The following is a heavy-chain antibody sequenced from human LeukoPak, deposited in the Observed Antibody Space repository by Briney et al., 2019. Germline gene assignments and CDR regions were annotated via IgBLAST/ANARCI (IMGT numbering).Heavy chain of an antibody. J-gene: IGHJ4*02. D-gene: IGHD1-26*01. CDR2: IYYSGST. CDR3: ARHVGGTRFLDY. V-gene: IGHV4-39*01. CDR1: GGSISSSSYY. Sequence: PSETLSLTCTVSGGSISSSSYYWGWIRQPPGKGLEWIGSIYYSGSTYYNPSLKSRVTISVDTSKNQFSLKLSSVTAAVTAVYYCARHVGGTRFLDYWGQGTLVTVSS.